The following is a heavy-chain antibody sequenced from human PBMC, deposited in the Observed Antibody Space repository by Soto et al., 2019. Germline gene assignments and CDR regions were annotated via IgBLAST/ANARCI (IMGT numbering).Heavy chain of an antibody. D-gene: IGHD2-15*01. J-gene: IGHJ3*02. Sequence: ETLSLTCTVSVGSVSSNNYYWGWIRQPPGKGLEWIGSIYYSGSTYYNPSLKSRLTISLDTPKNQFSLKLNSVTAADTAVYYCARGGIVVVVAARDAFDIWGQGTMVS. CDR2: IYYSGST. V-gene: IGHV4-39*01. CDR1: VGSVSSNNYY. CDR3: ARGGIVVVVAARDAFDI.